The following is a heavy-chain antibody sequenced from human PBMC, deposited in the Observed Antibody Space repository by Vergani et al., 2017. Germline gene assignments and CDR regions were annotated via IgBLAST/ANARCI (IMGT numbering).Heavy chain of an antibody. CDR1: GYTFTSYG. J-gene: IGHJ5*02. Sequence: QVQLVQSGAEVKKPGASVKVSCKASGYTFTSYGISWVRQAPGQGLEWMGWISAYNGNTNYAQKLQGRVTMTTDTSTSTAYMELRSLRSDDTAVYYCASDGERPYEILTGYYTCFWFDPWGQGTLVTVSS. CDR2: ISAYNGNT. CDR3: ASDGERPYEILTGYYTCFWFDP. D-gene: IGHD3-9*01. V-gene: IGHV1-18*01.